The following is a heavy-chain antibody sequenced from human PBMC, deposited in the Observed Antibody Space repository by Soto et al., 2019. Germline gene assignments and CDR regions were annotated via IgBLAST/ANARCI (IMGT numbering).Heavy chain of an antibody. CDR3: ARPNYDFWSGYYRVERNEYYDYYGMDV. Sequence: QVQLVQSGAEVKKPGSSVKVSCKASGGTFSSYAISWVRQAPGQGLEWMGGIIPIFGTANYAQKVQGRVTSTADESPSTAYMELSSLRSEDTAVYYCARPNYDFWSGYYRVERNEYYDYYGMDVWGQGTTVTVSS. V-gene: IGHV1-69*01. J-gene: IGHJ6*02. CDR1: GGTFSSYA. D-gene: IGHD3-3*01. CDR2: IIPIFGTA.